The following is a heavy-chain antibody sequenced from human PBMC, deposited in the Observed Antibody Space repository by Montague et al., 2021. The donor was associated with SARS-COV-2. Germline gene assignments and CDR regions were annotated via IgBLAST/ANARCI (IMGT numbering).Heavy chain of an antibody. CDR1: GGSFSGYY. Sequence: SETLSLTCAVYGGSFSGYYWSWIRQPPGKGLEWIGDINHSGSTNYNPSLKSRVSISVDTSMNQFSLKLSSVTAADTAVYYCARAIVDVTMMVVVMTGVEHYFDFWGQGTLVTVSS. J-gene: IGHJ4*02. D-gene: IGHD3-22*01. V-gene: IGHV4-34*01. CDR2: INHSGST. CDR3: ARAIVDVTMMVVVMTGVEHYFDF.